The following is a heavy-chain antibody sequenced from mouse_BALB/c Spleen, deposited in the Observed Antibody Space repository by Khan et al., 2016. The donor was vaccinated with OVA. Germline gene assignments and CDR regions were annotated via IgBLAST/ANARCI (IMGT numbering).Heavy chain of an antibody. D-gene: IGHD2-3*01. J-gene: IGHJ4*01. CDR3: ARRRWLLPATDY. Sequence: QIQLVQSGPELKKPGETVKISCKASGYTFTKNGMNWVKQAPGKGLKWMGWINTNTGDPTYAEEFKGRFAFSLETSASTAYLQINNLKTEDTGTYVYARRRWLLPATDYWGQGTSVTVSS. CDR2: INTNTGDP. V-gene: IGHV9-3*02. CDR1: GYTFTKNG.